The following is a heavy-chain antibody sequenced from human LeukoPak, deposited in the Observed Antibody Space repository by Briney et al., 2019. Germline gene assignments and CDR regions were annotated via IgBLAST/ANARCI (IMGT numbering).Heavy chain of an antibody. Sequence: ASVKVSCNASRYTFTGYYMHWVRQAPGQGLEWMGRINPNSGGTNYAQKFQGRVTMTRDTSISTAYMELSRLRSDDTAVYYCGIAGVVTTTDYWGQGTLVTVSS. CDR2: INPNSGGT. V-gene: IGHV1-2*06. D-gene: IGHD3-3*01. J-gene: IGHJ4*02. CDR1: RYTFTGYY. CDR3: GIAGVVTTTDY.